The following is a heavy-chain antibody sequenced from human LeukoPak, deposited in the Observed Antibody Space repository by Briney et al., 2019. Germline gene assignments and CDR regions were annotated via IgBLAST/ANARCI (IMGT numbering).Heavy chain of an antibody. J-gene: IGHJ3*02. D-gene: IGHD3-22*01. Sequence: GGSLRLSCAASGFTVSSNYMSWVRQAPGKGLEWVSVISSSGITYSADSVKGRFTISRDNSKNMVCLQMNSLRAEDTAVYYCARGGDSSGSIRSAFDIWDQGTMVTVSS. CDR2: ISSSGIT. CDR3: ARGGDSSGSIRSAFDI. V-gene: IGHV3-53*01. CDR1: GFTVSSNY.